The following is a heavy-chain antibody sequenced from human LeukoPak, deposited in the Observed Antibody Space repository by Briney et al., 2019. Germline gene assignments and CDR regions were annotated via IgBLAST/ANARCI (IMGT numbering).Heavy chain of an antibody. Sequence: ASVKVSCKPSGYTFTSYGISWVRQAPGQGLGWMGWISAYNGNANYAQKLQGRVTMTTDTSTSTAYMELRSLRSDDTAVYYCARDRTRPPYYYDSSGYYPIDYWGQGTLVTVSS. V-gene: IGHV1-18*01. CDR1: GYTFTSYG. J-gene: IGHJ4*02. D-gene: IGHD3-22*01. CDR3: ARDRTRPPYYYDSSGYYPIDY. CDR2: ISAYNGNA.